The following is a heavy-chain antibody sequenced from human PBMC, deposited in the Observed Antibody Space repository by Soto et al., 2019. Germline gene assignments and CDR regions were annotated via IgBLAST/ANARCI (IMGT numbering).Heavy chain of an antibody. D-gene: IGHD3-22*01. V-gene: IGHV3-23*01. CDR3: AKDTVPPYYDSSGYYPDY. Sequence: GSLRLSCAASGFTFSSYAMSWVRQAPGEGLEWVSAISGSGGSTYYADSVKGRFTISRDNSKNTLYLQMNSLRAEDTAVYYCAKDTVPPYYDSSGYYPDYWGQGTLVTVSS. CDR1: GFTFSSYA. CDR2: ISGSGGST. J-gene: IGHJ4*02.